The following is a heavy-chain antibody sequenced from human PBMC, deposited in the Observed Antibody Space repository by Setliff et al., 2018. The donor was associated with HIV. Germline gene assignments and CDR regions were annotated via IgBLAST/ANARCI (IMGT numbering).Heavy chain of an antibody. CDR2: IRG. V-gene: IGHV3-23*01. CDR1: GFTFSSYW. CDR3: AKVPGLTRLGIRGYYFDY. Sequence: GGSLRLSCAASGFTFSSYWMSWVRQASGKGLEWVGRIRGDYGASRSGRFTISRDNSKNTLHLQMNSLRAEDTAVYYCAKVPGLTRLGIRGYYFDYWGQGSLVTVS. J-gene: IGHJ4*02. D-gene: IGHD7-27*01.